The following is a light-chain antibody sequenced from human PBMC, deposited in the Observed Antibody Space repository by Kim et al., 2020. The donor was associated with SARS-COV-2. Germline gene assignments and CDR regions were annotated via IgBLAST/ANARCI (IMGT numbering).Light chain of an antibody. J-gene: IGKJ2*01. CDR3: QRYGGSPPYT. Sequence: SPGDRATLSCRASHRVRDNYIAWYQHKPGQSPRLLIYGASRRASGVPDRFSVGGSGTDFTLTIGRLEPEDFAVYYCQRYGGSPPYTFGQGTKLEI. CDR1: HRVRDNY. V-gene: IGKV3-20*01. CDR2: GAS.